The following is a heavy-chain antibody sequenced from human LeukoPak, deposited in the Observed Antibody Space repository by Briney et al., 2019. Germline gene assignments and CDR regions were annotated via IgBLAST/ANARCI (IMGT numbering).Heavy chain of an antibody. CDR3: ARASLGDSYSY. D-gene: IGHD2-21*02. CDR1: GFTVSSNY. CDR2: IYSGGNT. V-gene: IGHV3-53*01. J-gene: IGHJ4*02. Sequence: PGGSPRLSCAASGFTVSSNYMSWVRQAPGKGLEWVSIIYSGGNTYYADSVKGRFTISRDNSKNTLYLQMNSLRAEDTAVYYCARASLGDSYSYWGQGTLVTVSS.